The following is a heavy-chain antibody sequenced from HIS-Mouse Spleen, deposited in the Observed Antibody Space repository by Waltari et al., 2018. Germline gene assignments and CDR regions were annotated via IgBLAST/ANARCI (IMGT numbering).Heavy chain of an antibody. CDR3: ARSIKYSLDY. V-gene: IGHV3-13*01. Sequence: EVQLVESGGGLVQPGGSLRLSCAASGFTFSSYDMNWVRQATGQGLEVGSAIGTAGDTYYPGSVKGRFTISRENAKNSLYLQMNSLRAGDTAVYYCARSIKYSLDYWGQGTLVTVSS. CDR2: IGTAGDT. J-gene: IGHJ4*02. D-gene: IGHD2-15*01. CDR1: GFTFSSYD.